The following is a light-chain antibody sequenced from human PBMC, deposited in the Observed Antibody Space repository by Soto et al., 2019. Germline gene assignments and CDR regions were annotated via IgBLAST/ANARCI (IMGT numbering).Light chain of an antibody. V-gene: IGLV2-23*01. J-gene: IGLJ3*02. CDR3: CSYAASSALWV. CDR2: EGS. CDR1: NSDVGTYEL. Sequence: QSALTQPASVSGSPGQSITISCTGTNSDVGTYELFSWYQQHPGRAPQLMIYEGSKRPSGVSNRFSGSKSGDTASLTISGLQAEDEANDYCCSYAASSALWVFGGGTKLTVL.